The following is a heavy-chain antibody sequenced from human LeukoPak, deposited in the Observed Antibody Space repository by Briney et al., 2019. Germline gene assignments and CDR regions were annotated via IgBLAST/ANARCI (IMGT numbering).Heavy chain of an antibody. D-gene: IGHD2-15*01. V-gene: IGHV5-51*01. CDR3: ARGLEYPLLPLNWFDT. J-gene: IGHJ5*02. CDR1: GYSFTSYW. Sequence: GESLKIPCKGSGYSFTSYWIGWVRQMPGKGLEWMGIIYPGDSNTRYSPSFQGQVTISADKSISTDYLQWSSLKASDTAMYYCARGLEYPLLPLNWFDTWGPGTLVNVSS. CDR2: IYPGDSNT.